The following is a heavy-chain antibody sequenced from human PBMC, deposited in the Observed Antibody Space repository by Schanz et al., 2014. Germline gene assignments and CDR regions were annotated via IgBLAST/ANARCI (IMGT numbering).Heavy chain of an antibody. J-gene: IGHJ4*02. CDR1: GGTFSSYA. CDR2: IIPILGIA. D-gene: IGHD3-22*01. CDR3: ARDYYDSSGYYYCDY. V-gene: IGHV1-69*09. Sequence: QVQLVQSGAEVKKPGASVKVSCKASGGTFSSYAISWVRQAPGQGLEWMGRIIPILGIATYARKFQGRLTITADKSTSTAYMELSSLRSEDTAMYYCARDYYDSSGYYYCDYWGQGTLVTVSS.